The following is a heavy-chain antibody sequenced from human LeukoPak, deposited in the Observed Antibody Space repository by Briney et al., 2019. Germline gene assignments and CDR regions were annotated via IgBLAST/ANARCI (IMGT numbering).Heavy chain of an antibody. CDR2: IYHSGST. V-gene: IGHV4-38-2*01. Sequence: TSETLSLTCAVSGYSISSGYYWGWIRQPPGKGLEWIGSIYHSGSTYYNPSLKSRVTISVDTSKNQFSLKLSSVTAADTAVYYCARGSGIAVAGTNHWFDPWGQGTLVTVPS. CDR3: ARGSGIAVAGTNHWFDP. J-gene: IGHJ5*02. CDR1: GYSISSGYY. D-gene: IGHD6-19*01.